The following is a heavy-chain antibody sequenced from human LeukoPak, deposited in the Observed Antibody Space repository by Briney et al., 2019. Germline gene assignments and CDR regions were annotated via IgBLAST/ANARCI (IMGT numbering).Heavy chain of an antibody. D-gene: IGHD3-10*01. V-gene: IGHV1-8*02. CDR2: MNPNSGNT. CDR1: GYTFTGYY. CDR3: ARAGVGFGELLYQFDP. J-gene: IGHJ5*02. Sequence: ASVKVSCKASGYTFTGYYMHWVRQATGQGLEWMGWMNPNSGNTGYAQKFQGRVTMTRNTSISTAYMELSSPRSEDTAVYYCARAGVGFGELLYQFDPWGQGTLVTVSS.